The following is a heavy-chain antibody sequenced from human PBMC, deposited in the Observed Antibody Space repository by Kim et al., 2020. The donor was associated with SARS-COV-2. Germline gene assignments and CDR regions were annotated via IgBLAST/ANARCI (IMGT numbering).Heavy chain of an antibody. CDR2: INSDGSST. CDR3: ARAERGIETFDY. Sequence: GGSLRLSCAASGFTFSSYWMHWVRQAPGKGLVWVSRINSDGSSTSYADSVKGRFTISRDNAKNTLYLQMNSLRAEDTAVYYCARAERGIETFDYWGQGTLVTVSS. V-gene: IGHV3-74*01. CDR1: GFTFSSYW. D-gene: IGHD1-26*01. J-gene: IGHJ4*02.